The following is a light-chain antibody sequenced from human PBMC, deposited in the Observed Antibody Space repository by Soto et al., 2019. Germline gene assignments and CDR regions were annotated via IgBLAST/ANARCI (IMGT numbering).Light chain of an antibody. J-gene: IGKJ2*01. CDR2: GAS. Sequence: EVVMTQSPATLSVSLGERVTLSCRASQSASSNLAWYQQKPGQAPSLLIYGASTRAAGVPARFSGSGSGADFTLTISGLQPEDFAVYYCQQYNKWLYTFGQGTNLEIK. V-gene: IGKV3-15*01. CDR1: QSASSN. CDR3: QQYNKWLYT.